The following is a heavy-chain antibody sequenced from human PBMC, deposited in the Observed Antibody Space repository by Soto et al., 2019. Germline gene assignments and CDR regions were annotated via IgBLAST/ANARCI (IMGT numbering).Heavy chain of an antibody. CDR3: AKDPRWEPGDYYYGMDV. Sequence: GGSLRLSCAASGFTFSSYGMHWVRQAPGKGLEWVAVISYDGSNKYYADSVKGRFTISRDNSKNTLYLQMNSLRAEDTAMYYCAKDPRWEPGDYYYGMDVWGQGTTVTVSS. V-gene: IGHV3-30*18. CDR2: ISYDGSNK. CDR1: GFTFSSYG. J-gene: IGHJ6*02. D-gene: IGHD1-26*01.